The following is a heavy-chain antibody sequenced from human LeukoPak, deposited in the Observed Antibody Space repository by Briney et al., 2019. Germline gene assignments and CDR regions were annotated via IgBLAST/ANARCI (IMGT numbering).Heavy chain of an antibody. CDR3: ARDLRDGDEY. CDR1: GFTFSSYS. CDR2: ISSSSSYI. Sequence: PGGSLRLSCAASGFTFSSYSMNWVRQAPGKGLEWVSSISSSSSYIYYADSVKGRFTISRDNAENSLYLQMNSLRAEDTAVYYCARDLRDGDEYWGQGTLVTVSS. D-gene: IGHD4-17*01. J-gene: IGHJ4*02. V-gene: IGHV3-21*01.